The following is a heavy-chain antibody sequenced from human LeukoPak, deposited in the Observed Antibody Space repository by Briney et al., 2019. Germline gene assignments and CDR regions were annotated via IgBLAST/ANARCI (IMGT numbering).Heavy chain of an antibody. CDR3: ARDLGWRGSSSPVDY. V-gene: IGHV1-3*03. CDR2: INTVNGNT. CDR1: GYTFNSYV. J-gene: IGHJ4*02. Sequence: ASVKVSCKASGYTFNSYVMHWVRQAPGQRLEWMGCINTVNGNTKYSQEFQGRVTITRDTSASTAYMELSSLRSEDMAMYYCARDLGWRGSSSPVDYWGQGTLVTVSS. D-gene: IGHD6-13*01.